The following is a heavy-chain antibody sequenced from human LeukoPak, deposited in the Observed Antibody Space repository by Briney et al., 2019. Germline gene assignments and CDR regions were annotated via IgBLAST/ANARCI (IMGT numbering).Heavy chain of an antibody. V-gene: IGHV1-2*02. J-gene: IGHJ4*02. CDR3: ARGYQYYYDSSGYYRH. Sequence: GASVKVSCKASGYTFTSYGISWVRQAPGQGLEWMGWINPNSGGTNYAQKFQGRVTMTRDTSISTAYMELSRLRSDDTAVYYCARGYQYYYDSSGYYRHWGQGTLVTVSS. CDR1: GYTFTSYG. CDR2: INPNSGGT. D-gene: IGHD3-22*01.